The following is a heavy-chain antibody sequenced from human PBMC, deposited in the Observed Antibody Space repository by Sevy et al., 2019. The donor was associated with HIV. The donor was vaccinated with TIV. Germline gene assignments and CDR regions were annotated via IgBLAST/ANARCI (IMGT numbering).Heavy chain of an antibody. CDR1: GGSISSSSYY. J-gene: IGHJ4*02. CDR2: IYYSGST. CDR3: ARMTTVTTEVEV. D-gene: IGHD4-17*01. Sequence: SETLSLTCTVSGGSISSSSYYWGWIRQPPGKGLEWIGSIYYSGSTYYNPSLKSRVTISVDTSKIQFCLKLSAVTAADTAVYYCARMTTVTTEVEVWGQGTLVTVSS. V-gene: IGHV4-39*01.